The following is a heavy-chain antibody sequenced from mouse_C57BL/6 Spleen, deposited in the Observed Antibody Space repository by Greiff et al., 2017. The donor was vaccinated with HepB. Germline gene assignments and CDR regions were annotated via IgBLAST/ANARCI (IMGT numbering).Heavy chain of an antibody. D-gene: IGHD2-4*01. CDR2: ISNLAYSI. Sequence: EVQLVESGGGLVQPGGSLKLSCAASGFTFSDYGMAWVRQAPRKGPEWVAFISNLAYSIYYADTVTGRFTISRENAKNTLYLEMSSLRSEDTAMYYCARQGIYYDYDGLYFDVWGTGTTVTVSS. V-gene: IGHV5-15*01. J-gene: IGHJ1*03. CDR1: GFTFSDYG. CDR3: ARQGIYYDYDGLYFDV.